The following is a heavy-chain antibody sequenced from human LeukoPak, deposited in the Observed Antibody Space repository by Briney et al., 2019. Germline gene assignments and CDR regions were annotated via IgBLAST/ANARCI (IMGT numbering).Heavy chain of an antibody. Sequence: ETLPLTCTVSGGAISSSNYYWGWIRQPPGKGLEWIGSIYYSGSTYYNPSLKSRVTISVDTSKNQFSLKLSSVTAADTAVYYCARVTVGATTTNAFDIWGQGTMVTVSS. CDR2: IYYSGST. J-gene: IGHJ3*02. V-gene: IGHV4-39*07. D-gene: IGHD1-26*01. CDR1: GGAISSSNYY. CDR3: ARVTVGATTTNAFDI.